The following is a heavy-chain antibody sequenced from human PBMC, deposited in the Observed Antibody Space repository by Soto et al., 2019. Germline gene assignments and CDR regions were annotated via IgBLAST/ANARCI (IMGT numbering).Heavy chain of an antibody. D-gene: IGHD3-16*02. CDR1: VFTFSSYG. J-gene: IGHJ4*02. V-gene: IGHV3-30*18. CDR3: AKDHGTYHYHGYVNGFDY. CDR2: ISYDGSNK. Sequence: PVGSLRLSCASSVFTFSSYGMHCVRDSPGKWLEWVAVISYDGSNKYYADSVKGRFTISRDNSKNTLYLQMNSLRAEDTAVYYCAKDHGTYHYHGYVNGFDYWGQGTLFTVSS.